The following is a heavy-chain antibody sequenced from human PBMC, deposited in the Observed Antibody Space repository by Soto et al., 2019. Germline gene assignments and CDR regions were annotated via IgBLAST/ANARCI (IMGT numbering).Heavy chain of an antibody. D-gene: IGHD4-17*01. J-gene: IGHJ5*02. CDR1: GYTFTNYG. CDR3: ARDGDEEANFDP. CDR2: INGYNGYT. Sequence: QIQLMQSGAEVEKPGASVKVSCKASGYTFTNYGISWVRQAPGQGLEWMGWINGYNGYTNYAQKFQGRVSMATDTSTSTAYMELRSLRSDDTAVYYCARDGDEEANFDPWGQGTLVTVSS. V-gene: IGHV1-18*01.